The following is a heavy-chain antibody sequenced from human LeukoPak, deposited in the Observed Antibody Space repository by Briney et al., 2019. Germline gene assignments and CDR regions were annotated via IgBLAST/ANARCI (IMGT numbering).Heavy chain of an antibody. D-gene: IGHD5-18*01. Sequence: GGSLRLSCAASGFTFSRYSINWVRQAPGKGLEWLSSISSRSSHIYYADSVKGRFTVSRDNSKNTLYLQMSSLRPEDTAVYYCAKEKYRGYSYGSGDYWGQGTLVTVSS. J-gene: IGHJ4*02. V-gene: IGHV3-21*01. CDR3: AKEKYRGYSYGSGDY. CDR2: ISSRSSHI. CDR1: GFTFSRYS.